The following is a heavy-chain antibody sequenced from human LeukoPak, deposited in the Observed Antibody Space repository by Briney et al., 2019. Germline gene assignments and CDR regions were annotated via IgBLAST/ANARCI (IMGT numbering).Heavy chain of an antibody. D-gene: IGHD4-23*01. J-gene: IGHJ4*02. CDR2: INHSGST. Sequence: SETLSLTCGVYGESFSGYYWSWIRQPPGKGLEWIGEINHSGSTNSKSSLKRRVTISLDTSKNQFSLKLTSVTAADTAVYYCAGGTYYGGPDYWGQGTLVTVSS. V-gene: IGHV4-34*01. CDR1: GESFSGYY. CDR3: AGGTYYGGPDY.